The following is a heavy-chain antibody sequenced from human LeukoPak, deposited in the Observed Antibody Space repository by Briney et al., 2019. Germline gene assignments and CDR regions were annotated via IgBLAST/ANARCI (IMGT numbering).Heavy chain of an antibody. CDR1: GFTFTNYG. J-gene: IGHJ6*02. CDR2: ISYDGSNK. V-gene: IGHV3-30*03. D-gene: IGHD6-19*01. CDR3: AGVAGYYYYYGMDV. Sequence: GGSLRLSCAASGFTFTNYGMHWVRQAPGKGLEWVAGISYDGSNKCYPDSVKGRFTISRDNSKNTLYLQMNSLRAEDTAVYYCAGVAGYYYYYGMDVWGQGTTVTVSS.